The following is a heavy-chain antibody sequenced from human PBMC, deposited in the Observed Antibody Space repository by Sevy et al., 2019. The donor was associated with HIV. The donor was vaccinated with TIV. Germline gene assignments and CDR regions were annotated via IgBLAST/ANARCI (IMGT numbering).Heavy chain of an antibody. D-gene: IGHD2-2*02. Sequence: RGYLRLSCAASGFTFSSYSMNWVRQAPGKGLERVSYISSSRSTIYYADSVKGRFTVSRDNAKNSLYLQMNSLRAEDTAVYYCARDRCSRTSCYRDYYYGMDVWGQGTTVTVSS. CDR2: ISSSRSTI. J-gene: IGHJ6*02. V-gene: IGHV3-48*01. CDR3: ARDRCSRTSCYRDYYYGMDV. CDR1: GFTFSSYS.